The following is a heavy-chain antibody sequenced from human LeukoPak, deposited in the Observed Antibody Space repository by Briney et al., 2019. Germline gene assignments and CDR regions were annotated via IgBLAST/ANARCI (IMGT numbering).Heavy chain of an antibody. CDR3: ASATRGSLEWLSDY. Sequence: GGSLRLSCAASGFTFSSYSMNWVRQAPGKGLEWVSSISSSSTYIFYADSVKGRFTISRDNAKNSLHLQMSSLRAEDTAVYYCASATRGSLEWLSDYWGQGTLVTVSS. CDR2: ISSSSTYI. D-gene: IGHD3-3*01. CDR1: GFTFSSYS. J-gene: IGHJ4*02. V-gene: IGHV3-21*01.